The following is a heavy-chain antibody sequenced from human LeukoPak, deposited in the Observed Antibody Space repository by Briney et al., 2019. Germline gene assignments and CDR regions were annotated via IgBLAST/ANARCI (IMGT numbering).Heavy chain of an antibody. D-gene: IGHD2-15*01. CDR3: ARDPRRRYCSGGSCNHFDY. CDR1: GFTFSSYG. CDR2: IWYDGSNK. Sequence: GGSLRLSCAASGFTFSSYGMHWVRQAPGKGLEWVAVIWYDGSNKYYADSVKGRFTISRDNSKSTLYLQMNSLRAEDTAVYYCARDPRRRYCSGGSCNHFDYWGQGTLVTVSS. V-gene: IGHV3-33*01. J-gene: IGHJ4*02.